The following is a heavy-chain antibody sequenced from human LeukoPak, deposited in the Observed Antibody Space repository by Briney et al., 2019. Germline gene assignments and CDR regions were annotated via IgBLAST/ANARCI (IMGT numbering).Heavy chain of an antibody. D-gene: IGHD2-2*01. CDR2: INHSGST. V-gene: IGHV4-34*01. J-gene: IGHJ4*02. Sequence: SETLSLTCAVYGGSFSGYYWSWLRQPPGKGLEWIGEINHSGSTNYHPSLKSRVTISLDTSKTQFSLKQSSVTAADTAGYYCARAMPDCSSTSYYSVWGQRTLLRVSS. CDR1: GGSFSGYY. CDR3: ARAMPDCSSTSYYSV.